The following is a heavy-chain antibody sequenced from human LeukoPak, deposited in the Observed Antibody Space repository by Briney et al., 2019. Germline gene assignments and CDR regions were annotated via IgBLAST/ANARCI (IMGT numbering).Heavy chain of an antibody. Sequence: GRSLRLSCAASGFTYDDYAMDWVRQAPGKGLEWGSGISWNSGSMGYADSVKGRFTISRDNAKNSLYLQMNSRRAEDTGLYYCAKDIRGNYSDILSGYSHTFDYWGQGTLVTVSS. CDR2: ISWNSGSM. D-gene: IGHD3-9*01. V-gene: IGHV3-9*01. J-gene: IGHJ4*02. CDR1: GFTYDDYA. CDR3: AKDIRGNYSDILSGYSHTFDY.